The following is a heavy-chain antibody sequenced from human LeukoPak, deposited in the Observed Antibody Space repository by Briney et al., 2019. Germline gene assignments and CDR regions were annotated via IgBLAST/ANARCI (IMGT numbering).Heavy chain of an antibody. J-gene: IGHJ5*02. V-gene: IGHV3-23*01. D-gene: IGHD6-19*01. CDR2: ISGSGGST. CDR1: GFTFSSYA. Sequence: PGGSLRLSCAASGFTFSSYAMSWVRQAPGKGLEWVSAISGSGGSTYYADSVKGRFTISRDNSKNTLYLQMNSLRAEDTAVYYCAKDRLISGWSGRFDPWGQGTLVTVSS. CDR3: AKDRLISGWSGRFDP.